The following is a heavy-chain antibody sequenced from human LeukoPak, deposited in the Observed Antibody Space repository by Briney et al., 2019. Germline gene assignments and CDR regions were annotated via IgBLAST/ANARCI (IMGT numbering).Heavy chain of an antibody. CDR1: GFTFSSYS. CDR2: ISSSSSYI. V-gene: IGHV3-21*01. CDR3: ARDVVQYSSSWYDY. J-gene: IGHJ4*02. Sequence: GGSLRLSCAASGFTFSSYSMNWVRQAPGKGLEWVLSISSSSSYIYYADSVKGRFTISRDNAKNSLYLQMNSLRAEDTAVYHCARDVVQYSSSWYDYWGQGTLVTASS. D-gene: IGHD6-13*01.